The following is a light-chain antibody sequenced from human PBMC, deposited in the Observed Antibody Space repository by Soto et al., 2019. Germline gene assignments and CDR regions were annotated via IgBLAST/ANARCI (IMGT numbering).Light chain of an antibody. J-gene: IGLJ1*01. CDR1: SSDVGDYNY. V-gene: IGLV2-14*01. CDR2: DVS. Sequence: QSVLTQPASVSGSPGQSITISCTGTSSDVGDYNYVSWYQQHPGKTPKVMIYDVSNRPSGVSNRFSGSKSGNTASLTISGLQAEDEGDYYCSSYTSSSTLVFGTGTKLTVL. CDR3: SSYTSSSTLV.